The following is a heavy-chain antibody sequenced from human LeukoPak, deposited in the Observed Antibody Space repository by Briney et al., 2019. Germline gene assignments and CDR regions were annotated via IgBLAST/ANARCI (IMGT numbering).Heavy chain of an antibody. J-gene: IGHJ5*02. D-gene: IGHD5-12*01. V-gene: IGHV1-69*04. Sequence: ASVKVSCKASGGTFSSYAISWVRQAPGQGLEWMGRIIPTLGIANYAQKFQGRVTITADKSTSTAYMELSSLRSEDTAVYYCARDLRRGGYTTNWFDPWGQGTLVTVSS. CDR1: GGTFSSYA. CDR2: IIPTLGIA. CDR3: ARDLRRGGYTTNWFDP.